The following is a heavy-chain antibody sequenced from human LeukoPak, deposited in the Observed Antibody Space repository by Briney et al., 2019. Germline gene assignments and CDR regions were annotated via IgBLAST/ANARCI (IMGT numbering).Heavy chain of an antibody. D-gene: IGHD6-19*01. CDR3: VQTTGWPGFDY. CDR1: GVSISRFY. CDR2: IYNGVPT. Sequence: PSETLSLTCTTSGVSISRFYWSWVRQPPGKGLEWIANIYNGVPTFFNPSLKSRATISVGTSKGQFSLQLASVTAADTAVYYCVQTTGWPGFDYWGQGILVTVSS. J-gene: IGHJ4*02. V-gene: IGHV4-4*09.